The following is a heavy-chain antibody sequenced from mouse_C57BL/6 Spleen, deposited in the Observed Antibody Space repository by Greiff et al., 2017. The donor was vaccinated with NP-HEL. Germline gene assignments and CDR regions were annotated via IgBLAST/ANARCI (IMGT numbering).Heavy chain of an antibody. CDR1: GYSITSGYY. Sequence: EVKLVESGPGLVKPSQSLSLTCSVTGYSITSGYYWNWIRQFPGNKLEWMGYISYDGSNNSNPSLKNRISITRDTSKNQFFLKLNSVTTEDTATYYCAREPGTGYFDVWGTGTTVTVSS. CDR3: AREPGTGYFDV. D-gene: IGHD4-1*01. CDR2: ISYDGSN. J-gene: IGHJ1*03. V-gene: IGHV3-6*01.